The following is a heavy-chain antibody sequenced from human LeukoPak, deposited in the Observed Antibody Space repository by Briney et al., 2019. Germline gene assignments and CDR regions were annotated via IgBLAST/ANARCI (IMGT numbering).Heavy chain of an antibody. CDR1: GGSISSSSYY. V-gene: IGHV4-39*01. Sequence: NPSETLSLTCTVSGGSISSSSYYWGWIRQPPGKGLEWIGSIYYSGSTYYNPSLKSRVTISVDTSKNQFSLKLSSVTAADTAVYYCARRSYDFWSVGGYDYWGQGTLVTVSS. CDR3: ARRSYDFWSVGGYDY. CDR2: IYYSGST. J-gene: IGHJ4*02. D-gene: IGHD3-3*01.